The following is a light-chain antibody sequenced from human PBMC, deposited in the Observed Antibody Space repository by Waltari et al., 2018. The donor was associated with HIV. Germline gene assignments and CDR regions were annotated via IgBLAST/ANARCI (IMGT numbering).Light chain of an antibody. CDR2: RVN. CDR1: NTDIGLYNL. V-gene: IGLV2-14*01. CDR3: SSYTSADSLL. Sequence: QSALTQPASVSGSPGQSITIPCTGANTDIGLYNLVPWYRHPPGQAPQIVIYRVNTRPSWVSDRFSGSKSGNTASLTISSLQAEDEADYYCSSYTSADSLLFGGGTKLTVL. J-gene: IGLJ2*01.